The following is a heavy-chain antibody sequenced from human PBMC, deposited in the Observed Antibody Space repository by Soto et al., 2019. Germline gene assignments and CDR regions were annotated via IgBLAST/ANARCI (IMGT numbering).Heavy chain of an antibody. CDR3: ASRKSSPYFDY. J-gene: IGHJ4*02. Sequence: SETLSLPCTVSGGSISSGDYYWSWIRQPPGKGLEWIGNIYYSGSTYYNPSLKSRVTISIDTSKNQFSLKLSSVTAADTAVYYCASRKSSPYFDYWGQGTLVTVSS. D-gene: IGHD3-10*01. CDR1: GGSISSGDYY. V-gene: IGHV4-30-4*01. CDR2: IYYSGST.